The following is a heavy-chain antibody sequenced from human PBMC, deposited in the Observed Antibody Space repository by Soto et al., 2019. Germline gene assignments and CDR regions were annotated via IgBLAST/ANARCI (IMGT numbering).Heavy chain of an antibody. CDR3: AITREGAFDWLLFEGYYFDY. V-gene: IGHV3-23*01. Sequence: PGGSLRLSCAASGFTFSSYAMSWVRQAPGKGLEWVSAISGSGGSTYYADSVKGRFTISRDNSKNTLYLQMNSLRAEDTAVYYCAITREGAFDWLLFEGYYFDYWGQGTLVTVSS. CDR1: GFTFSSYA. J-gene: IGHJ4*02. CDR2: ISGSGGST. D-gene: IGHD3-9*01.